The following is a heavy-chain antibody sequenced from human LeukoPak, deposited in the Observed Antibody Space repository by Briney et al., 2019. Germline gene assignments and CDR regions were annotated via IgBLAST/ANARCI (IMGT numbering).Heavy chain of an antibody. CDR1: GFSISNFW. V-gene: IGHV3-74*01. D-gene: IGHD2-15*01. CDR2: INSDGSST. CDR3: SRGAAMCSGGHCLHY. J-gene: IGHJ4*02. Sequence: PGGSLTLACTASGFSISNFWMDLVRQAPGKGLVWVSRINSDGSSTTYADSVKGRFTISRDNAKNTLYLQANSLRAEDTAVYYCSRGAAMCSGGHCLHYWGQGTLVTVSS.